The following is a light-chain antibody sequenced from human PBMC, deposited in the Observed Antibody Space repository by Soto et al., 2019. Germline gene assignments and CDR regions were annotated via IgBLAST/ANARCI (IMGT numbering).Light chain of an antibody. V-gene: IGKV1-39*01. CDR2: AAS. Sequence: DIQMTQSPSSLSASVGDRVTITCRASQSIISYLNWYQQKPGKAPKLLIYAASSLQSGVPSRFSGSGSGTDFTLTISSLQPEDFATYYCQQSYSTPFTFGGGTKVKIK. J-gene: IGKJ4*01. CDR3: QQSYSTPFT. CDR1: QSIISY.